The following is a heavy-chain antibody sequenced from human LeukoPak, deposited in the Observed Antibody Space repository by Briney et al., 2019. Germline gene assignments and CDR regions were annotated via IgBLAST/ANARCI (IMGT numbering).Heavy chain of an antibody. Sequence: GGSLRLSCEAPGYTFSSYGISWVRQAPGKGLEWVSSISGSGGSTYYAQSVKGRFTISRDNSKNTLYLQMNSLRAEDTAVYYCAKDRGSSGKFDYWGQGTLVTVSS. D-gene: IGHD6-19*01. CDR1: GYTFSSYG. V-gene: IGHV3-23*01. J-gene: IGHJ4*02. CDR2: ISGSGGST. CDR3: AKDRGSSGKFDY.